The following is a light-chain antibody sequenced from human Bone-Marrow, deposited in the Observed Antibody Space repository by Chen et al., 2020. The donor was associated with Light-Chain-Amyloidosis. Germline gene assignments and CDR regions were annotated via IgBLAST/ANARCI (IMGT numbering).Light chain of an antibody. CDR2: NVD. CDR3: LVSYSGAPPV. Sequence: QAVVTQEPSLTVSPGGTVTLTCASSTGTVTTGHYPAWFQQKPGQAPQTLILNVDKIQSSTPARFSGSLLGCKAALTLSGEQPEDEADFYCLVSYSGAPPVFGTGTKLTVL. V-gene: IGLV7-46*01. CDR1: TGTVTTGHY. J-gene: IGLJ3*02.